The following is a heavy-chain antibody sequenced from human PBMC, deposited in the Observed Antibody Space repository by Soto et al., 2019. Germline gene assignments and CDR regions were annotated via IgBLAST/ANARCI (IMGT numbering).Heavy chain of an antibody. Sequence: PSETLSLTCTLSGRSIISSSYYSGWIRQPPGKGLEWIGSIYYSGSTYYTPSLKSRVTISVDTSKNQFSLKLSSVTAADTAVYYCARGRYGQARYYYYGMDVWGQGTTVTVSS. J-gene: IGHJ6*02. V-gene: IGHV4-39*01. CDR1: GRSIISSSYY. CDR2: IYYSGST. D-gene: IGHD5-18*01. CDR3: ARGRYGQARYYYYGMDV.